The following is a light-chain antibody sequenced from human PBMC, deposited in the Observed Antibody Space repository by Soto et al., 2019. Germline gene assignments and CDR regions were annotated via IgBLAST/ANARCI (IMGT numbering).Light chain of an antibody. CDR2: GAK. V-gene: IGKV1-39*01. Sequence: QMTHSPSALSAYVGDRVTITCWASQGIRNDLGWYQQKPGKAPNLLIFGAKTLQSGVPSRFSGSGYGTDFTLTISTLQPEDVGLYYCQQCNAPPLTSGHGTLLEIK. CDR1: QGIRND. CDR3: QQCNAPPLT. J-gene: IGKJ5*01.